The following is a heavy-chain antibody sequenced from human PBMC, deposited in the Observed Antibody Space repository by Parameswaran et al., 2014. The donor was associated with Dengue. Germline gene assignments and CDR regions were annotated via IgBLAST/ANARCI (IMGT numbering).Heavy chain of an antibody. Sequence: WVRQAPGQGLEWMGWINTNTGNPTYAQGFTGRFVFSLDTSVSTAYLQISSLKAEDTAVYYCARGWFGELKLINPYYGMDVWGQGTTVTVSS. D-gene: IGHD3-10*01. CDR2: INTNTGNP. V-gene: IGHV7-4-1*02. J-gene: IGHJ6*02. CDR3: ARGWFGELKLINPYYGMDV.